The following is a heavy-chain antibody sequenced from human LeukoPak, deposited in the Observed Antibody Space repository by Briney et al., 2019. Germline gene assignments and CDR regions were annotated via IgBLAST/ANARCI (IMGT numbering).Heavy chain of an antibody. Sequence: PGRSLRLSCAASGFIFSNYAIHWVRQAPGKGLEWVAVISYDGSKKSYADSVKGRFTISRDNSKNTLYAQMNSLRAEDTAVYYCARGAHKRDDYGGFFDYWGQGTLVTVSS. D-gene: IGHD4-23*01. V-gene: IGHV3-30*04. CDR3: ARGAHKRDDYGGFFDY. J-gene: IGHJ4*02. CDR1: GFIFSNYA. CDR2: ISYDGSKK.